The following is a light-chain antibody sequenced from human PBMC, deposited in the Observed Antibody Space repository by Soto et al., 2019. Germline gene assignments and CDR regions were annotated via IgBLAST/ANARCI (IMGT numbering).Light chain of an antibody. CDR3: MQAVQPPWT. V-gene: IGKV2-28*01. J-gene: IGKJ1*01. CDR1: ESLLDSHGYNN. CDR2: LGS. Sequence: DIVLTQSPLSLPVTPGEPASISCRSSESLLDSHGYNNVDWYLQKAGQSPQVLIYLGSNRASGVHDRDSGSGSGTDFTLKRSRVEADDVGVYYCMQAVQPPWTFGQGTKVVIK.